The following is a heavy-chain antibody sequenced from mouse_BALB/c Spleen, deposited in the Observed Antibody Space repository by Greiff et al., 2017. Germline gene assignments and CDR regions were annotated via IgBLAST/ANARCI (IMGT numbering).Heavy chain of an antibody. CDR2: ISYSGST. CDR3: AREGWFFAY. CDR1: GYSITSDYA. J-gene: IGHJ3*01. D-gene: IGHD2-3*01. V-gene: IGHV3-2*02. Sequence: VQLKESGPGLVKPSQSLSLTCTVTGYSITSDYAWNWIRQFPGNKLEWMGYISYSGSTSYNPSLKSRISITRDTSKNQFFLQLNSVTTEDTATYYCAREGWFFAYWGQGTLVTVSA.